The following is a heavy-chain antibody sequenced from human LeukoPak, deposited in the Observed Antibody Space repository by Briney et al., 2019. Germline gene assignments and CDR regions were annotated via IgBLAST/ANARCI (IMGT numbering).Heavy chain of an antibody. Sequence: ASVTVSCTASGYTFTSYGISWVRQAPGQGLEWMGWISAYNGNTNYAQKLQGRVTMTTDTSTSTAYMELRSLRSDDTAVYYCARNMDGLYYYDSSGYGYWGQGTLVTVSS. CDR3: ARNMDGLYYYDSSGYGY. CDR2: ISAYNGNT. V-gene: IGHV1-18*01. CDR1: GYTFTSYG. J-gene: IGHJ4*02. D-gene: IGHD3-22*01.